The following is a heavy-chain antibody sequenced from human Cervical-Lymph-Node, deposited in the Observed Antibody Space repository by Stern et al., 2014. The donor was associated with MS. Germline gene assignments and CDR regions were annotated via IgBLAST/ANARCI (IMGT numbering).Heavy chain of an antibody. J-gene: IGHJ4*02. CDR2: VYYGGGT. V-gene: IGHV4-4*02. D-gene: IGHD3-16*01. CDR1: GASVDRGHW. Sequence: QVQLQESGPGLVKPSGTLSLSCTVSGASVDRGHWWTWVRQSPVKGLEWIGNVYYGGGTNYNPSLQSRVTISVDPSKNQFSLDLTSVTAADTAVYYCARGNALTPDYWGQGTLVAVSS. CDR3: ARGNALTPDY.